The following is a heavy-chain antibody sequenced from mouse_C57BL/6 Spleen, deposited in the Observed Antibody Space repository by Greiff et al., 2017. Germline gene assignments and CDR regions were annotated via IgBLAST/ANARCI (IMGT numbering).Heavy chain of an antibody. D-gene: IGHD1-1*01. J-gene: IGHJ1*03. CDR2: IYPGDGDT. V-gene: IGHV1-80*01. CDR3: ARITTGHWYVDV. Sequence: VQLQQSGAELVKPGASVKISCKASGYAFSSYWMNWVKQRPGKGLEWIGQIYPGDGDTNYNGKFKGKATLTADKSSSTAYMQLSSLTSEDSAVYVCARITTGHWYVDVWGTGTTVTVSS. CDR1: GYAFSSYW.